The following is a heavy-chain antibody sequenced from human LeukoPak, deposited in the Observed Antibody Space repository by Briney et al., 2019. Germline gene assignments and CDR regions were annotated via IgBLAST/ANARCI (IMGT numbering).Heavy chain of an antibody. D-gene: IGHD4-17*01. CDR1: GGSISSGGYY. CDR2: INHSGST. V-gene: IGHV4-39*07. J-gene: IGHJ6*02. CDR3: ARCFPALRVRYYGMDV. Sequence: SETLSLTCTVSGGSISSGGYYWNWIRQPPGKGLEWIGEINHSGSTNYNPSLKSRVTISVDTSKNQFSLKLSSVTAADTAVYYCARCFPALRVRYYGMDVWGQGTTVTVSS.